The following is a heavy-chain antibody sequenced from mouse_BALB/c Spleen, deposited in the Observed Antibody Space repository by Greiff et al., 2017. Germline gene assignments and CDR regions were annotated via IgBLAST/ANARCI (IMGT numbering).Heavy chain of an antibody. J-gene: IGHJ4*01. Sequence: EVQLVESGGGLVQPGGSLRLSCATSGFTFTDYYMSWVRQPPGKALEWLGFIRNKANGYTTEYSASVKGRFTISRDNSQSILYLQMNTLRAEDSATYYCARAYYGHYYAMDYWGQGTSVTVSS. D-gene: IGHD2-10*01. CDR2: IRNKANGYTT. CDR1: GFTFTDYY. CDR3: ARAYYGHYYAMDY. V-gene: IGHV7-3*02.